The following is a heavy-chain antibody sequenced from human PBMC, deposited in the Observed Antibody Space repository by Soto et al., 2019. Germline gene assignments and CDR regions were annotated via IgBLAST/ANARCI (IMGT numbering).Heavy chain of an antibody. V-gene: IGHV1-69*12. CDR1: GGTFSSYA. Sequence: QVQLVQSGAEVKKPGSSVKVSCKASGGTFSSYAISWVRQAPGQGLEWMGGIIPIFGTANYAQKFQGRVTITADESTSKAYMGLSSLRSEDTAVYYCARAATPDGYKVYYFDYWGQGTLVTVSS. CDR3: ARAATPDGYKVYYFDY. J-gene: IGHJ4*02. D-gene: IGHD5-12*01. CDR2: IIPIFGTA.